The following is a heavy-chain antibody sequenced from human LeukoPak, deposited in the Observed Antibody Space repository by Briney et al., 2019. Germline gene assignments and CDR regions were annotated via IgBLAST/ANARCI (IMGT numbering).Heavy chain of an antibody. CDR2: IRYDGSNK. CDR3: AKGTIWFGETNNWFDP. V-gene: IGHV3-30*02. J-gene: IGHJ5*02. CDR1: GFTFSSYG. D-gene: IGHD3-10*01. Sequence: GGSLRLSCAASGFTFSSYGMHWVRQAPGKGLEWVAFIRYDGSNKYYADSVKGRFTISRDNSKNTLNLQMNSLRAEDTAVYYCAKGTIWFGETNNWFDPWGQGTLVTVSS.